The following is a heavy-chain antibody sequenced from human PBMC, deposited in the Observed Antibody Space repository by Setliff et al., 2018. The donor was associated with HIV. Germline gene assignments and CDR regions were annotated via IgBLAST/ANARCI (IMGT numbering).Heavy chain of an antibody. J-gene: IGHJ4*02. D-gene: IGHD6-13*01. CDR2: IRSSSRTI. CDR1: GFTFNSYA. Sequence: PGESLKISCVASGFTFNSYAFNWVRQAPGKGLEWVSYIRSSSRTIYYADSVKGRFTISGDSAKNSLYLQMNSLRAEDTAVYYCARGFTAAAGPTGYWGQGTLVTVSS. CDR3: ARGFTAAAGPTGY. V-gene: IGHV3-48*01.